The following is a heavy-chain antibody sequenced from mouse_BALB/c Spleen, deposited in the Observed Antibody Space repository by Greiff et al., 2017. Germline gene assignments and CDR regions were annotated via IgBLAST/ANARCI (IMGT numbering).Heavy chain of an antibody. CDR2: IRNKANGYTT. V-gene: IGHV7-3*02. CDR1: GFTFTDYY. CDR3: ARDRGTTVVESFAY. Sequence: EVKLVESGGGLVQPGGSLRLSCATSGFTFTDYYMSWVRQHPGKALEWLGFIRNKANGYTTEYSASVKGRFTISRDNSQSILYLQMNTLRAEDSATYYCARDRGTTVVESFAYWGQGTLVTVAA. J-gene: IGHJ3*01. D-gene: IGHD1-1*01.